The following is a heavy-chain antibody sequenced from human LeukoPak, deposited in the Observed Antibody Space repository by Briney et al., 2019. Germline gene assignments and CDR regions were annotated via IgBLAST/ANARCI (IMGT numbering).Heavy chain of an antibody. Sequence: GASVKVPCKASGYTFTSSDINWVRQATGQGLEWMGWMNPNTGNTEYAQKFQGRVTMTSNTSISTAYMELSSLRSEDTAVYYCARGMDGMDVWGQGTTVTVSS. J-gene: IGHJ6*02. CDR1: GYTFTSSD. CDR3: ARGMDGMDV. CDR2: MNPNTGNT. V-gene: IGHV1-8*01. D-gene: IGHD5-24*01.